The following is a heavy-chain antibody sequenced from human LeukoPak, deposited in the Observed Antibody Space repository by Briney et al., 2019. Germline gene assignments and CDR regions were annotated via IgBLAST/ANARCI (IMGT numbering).Heavy chain of an antibody. Sequence: PSETLSLTCTVSGGSISSYYWSWIRQTPGKGLEWIGYIYQSGTTYYNPSLKSRVSISVDRSENQFSLRLSSVTAADTAVYYCARDCSSTRCYNWGQGTLVTVTS. CDR2: IYQSGTT. CDR1: GGSISSYY. D-gene: IGHD2-2*01. J-gene: IGHJ4*02. CDR3: ARDCSSTRCYN. V-gene: IGHV4-59*12.